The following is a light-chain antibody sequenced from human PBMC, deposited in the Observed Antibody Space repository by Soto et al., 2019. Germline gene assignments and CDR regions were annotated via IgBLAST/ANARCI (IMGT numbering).Light chain of an antibody. Sequence: QSALTQPPSVSGAPGQRVTISCTGSSSNIGEGHDVHWYQQLPGTAPKLLIYGNTNRPSGVPDRFSGSKSDTSATLAITGLQAEDEADYFCQSYDSTLGGSKVFGGGTKLTVL. J-gene: IGLJ3*02. CDR3: QSYDSTLGGSKV. CDR1: SSNIGEGHD. CDR2: GNT. V-gene: IGLV1-40*01.